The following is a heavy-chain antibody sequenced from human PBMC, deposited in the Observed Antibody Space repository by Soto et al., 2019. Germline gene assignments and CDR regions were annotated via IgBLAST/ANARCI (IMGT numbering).Heavy chain of an antibody. J-gene: IGHJ3*02. CDR2: ISGSGGST. CDR3: AKDQVVVYYYDSSGYPTVGAFDI. V-gene: IGHV3-23*01. D-gene: IGHD3-22*01. Sequence: GGSLRLSCAASGFTFSSYAMCWVRQAPGKGLEWVSAISGSGGSTYYADSVKGRFTISRDNSKNTLYLQMNSLRAEDTAVYYCAKDQVVVYYYDSSGYPTVGAFDIWGQGTMVT. CDR1: GFTFSSYA.